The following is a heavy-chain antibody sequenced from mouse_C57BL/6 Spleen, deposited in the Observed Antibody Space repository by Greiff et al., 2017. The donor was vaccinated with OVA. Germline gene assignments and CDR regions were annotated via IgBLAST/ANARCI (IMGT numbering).Heavy chain of an antibody. V-gene: IGHV5-12*01. CDR3: ARRGWDGDFDY. D-gene: IGHD4-1*01. Sequence: EVQGVESGAGLVQPGASLKLSCAASGFTFSDYYMYWVRQTPEKRLEWVAYISHGGGSTYYPDTVKGRFTLSRDKAKNTLYLQMSRLKSEDTAVYYCARRGWDGDFDYWGQGTTLTVSS. J-gene: IGHJ2*01. CDR2: ISHGGGST. CDR1: GFTFSDYY.